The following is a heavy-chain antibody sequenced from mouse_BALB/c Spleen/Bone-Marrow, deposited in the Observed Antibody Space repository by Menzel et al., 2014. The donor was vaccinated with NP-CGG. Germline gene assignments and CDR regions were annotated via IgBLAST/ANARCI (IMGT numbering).Heavy chain of an antibody. V-gene: IGHV2-9*02. D-gene: IGHD2-4*01. J-gene: IGHJ3*01. CDR2: IWAGGST. Sequence: VQLQESGPGLVAPSQSLSITCTVSGFSLTSYGVHWVRQPPGKGLEWLRVIWAGGSTNYNSALMSRLSISKDNSKSQVFLKMNSLQTDDTAMYYCASPIYYDYPLFAYWGQGTLVTVSA. CDR3: ASPIYYDYPLFAY. CDR1: GFSLTSYG.